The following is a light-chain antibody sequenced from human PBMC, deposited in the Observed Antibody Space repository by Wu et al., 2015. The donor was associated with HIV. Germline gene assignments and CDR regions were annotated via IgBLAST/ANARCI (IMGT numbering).Light chain of an antibody. CDR3: QQFGDWPLT. Sequence: ETVLTQSPATLSLSPGERGTLSCRASQSVSTNLAWYQQKPGQAPRLLMYDASSRATGIPARFSGSGSGTDFTLSISSLEPEDFAVYYCQQFGDWPLTFGQGTRLEIK. CDR1: QSVSTN. J-gene: IGKJ5*01. V-gene: IGKV3-11*01. CDR2: DAS.